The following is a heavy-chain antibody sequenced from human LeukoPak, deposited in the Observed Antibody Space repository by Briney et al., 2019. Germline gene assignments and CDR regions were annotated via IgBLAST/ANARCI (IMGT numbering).Heavy chain of an antibody. V-gene: IGHV4-59*01. J-gene: IGHJ4*02. CDR2: IYYSGST. D-gene: IGHD2-15*01. CDR1: GGSISSYY. CDR3: AREAPNCSGGSCYHYFDY. Sequence: SETLSLTCTVSGGSISSYYWSWIRQPPGEGLEWIGYIYYSGSTNYNPSLKSRVTISVDTSKNQFSLKLSSVTAADTAVYYCAREAPNCSGGSCYHYFDYWGQGTLVTVSS.